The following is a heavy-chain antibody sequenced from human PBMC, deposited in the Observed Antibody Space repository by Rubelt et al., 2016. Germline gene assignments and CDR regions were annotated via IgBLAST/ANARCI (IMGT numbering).Heavy chain of an antibody. V-gene: IGHV3-23*03. D-gene: IGHD1-20*01. CDR2: IYSDEST. J-gene: IGHJ4*02. CDR1: GFTFSTYA. Sequence: DVQLLESGGGLVQPGGSLRLSYAASGFTFSTYAMTWVRQAPGKGLEWVSVIYSDESTYYADSVKGRFTISRDNSKSTLYLQMNSLRAEDTAVYYCAKTTFTSITGTSLDFDYWGQGTLVTVSS. CDR3: AKTTFTSITGTSLDFDY.